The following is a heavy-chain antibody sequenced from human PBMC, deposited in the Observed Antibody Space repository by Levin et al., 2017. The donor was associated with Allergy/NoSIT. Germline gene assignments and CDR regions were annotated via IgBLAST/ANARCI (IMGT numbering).Heavy chain of an antibody. CDR1: GYTFTSYA. J-gene: IGHJ4*02. CDR2: INAGNGNT. CDR3: ARDKLVAGTETFDY. D-gene: IGHD6-19*01. V-gene: IGHV1-3*01. Sequence: GESLKISCKASGYTFTSYAMHWVRQAPGQRLEWMGWINAGNGNTKYSQKFQGRVTITRDTSASTAYMELSSLRSEDTAVYYCARDKLVAGTETFDYWGQGTLVTVSS.